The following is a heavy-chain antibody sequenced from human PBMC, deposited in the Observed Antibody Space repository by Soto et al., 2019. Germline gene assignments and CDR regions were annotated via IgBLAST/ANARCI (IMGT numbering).Heavy chain of an antibody. CDR2: MNPNSGNT. CDR3: ARGPGWQQLVRYYYYYGMDV. CDR1: GYTFASYD. Sequence: GASVKVSCKASGYTFASYDINWGRQATGQGLEWMGWMNPNSGNTGYAQKFQGRVTMTRNTSISTAYMELSSLRSEDTAVYYCARGPGWQQLVRYYYYYGMDVWGQGTTVTVSS. D-gene: IGHD6-13*01. J-gene: IGHJ6*02. V-gene: IGHV1-8*01.